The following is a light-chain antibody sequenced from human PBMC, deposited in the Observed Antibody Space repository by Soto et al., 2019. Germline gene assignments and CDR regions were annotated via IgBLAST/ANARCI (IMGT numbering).Light chain of an antibody. CDR1: SSDVGDYNY. Sequence: QSALTQPASVSGSPGQSITISCTGTSSDVGDYNYVSWYQQHPGKAPKLMIYDVSNRPSGVSNRFSGSKSGNTASLTISGLQAEDEAEYYCSSYTSSDTLVVFGGGTKLTVL. V-gene: IGLV2-14*03. CDR3: SSYTSSDTLVV. J-gene: IGLJ2*01. CDR2: DVS.